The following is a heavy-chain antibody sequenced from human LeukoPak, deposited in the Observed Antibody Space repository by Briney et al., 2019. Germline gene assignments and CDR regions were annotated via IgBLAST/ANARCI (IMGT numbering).Heavy chain of an antibody. CDR1: GYTFTSYY. CDR3: ARDLFPYGDYDDY. V-gene: IGHV1-46*03. D-gene: IGHD2-21*01. Sequence: ASVKVSCKAPGYTFTSYYMHWVRQAPGQGLEWMGVINPSGGSTSYAQKFQGRVTITRDTSTSTVYMELSSLRSEDTAVYYCARDLFPYGDYDDYWSQGTLVTVSS. CDR2: INPSGGST. J-gene: IGHJ4*02.